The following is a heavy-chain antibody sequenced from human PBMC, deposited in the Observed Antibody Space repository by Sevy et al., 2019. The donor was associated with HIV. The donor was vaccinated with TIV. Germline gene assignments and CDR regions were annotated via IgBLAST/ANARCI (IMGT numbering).Heavy chain of an antibody. CDR2: FDPEDDET. V-gene: IGHV1-24*01. D-gene: IGHD3-22*01. CDR1: GYTLTEFA. J-gene: IGHJ4*02. Sequence: ASVKVSCRVSGYTLTEFAMHWVRQAPGKGLEWMGTFDPEDDETMYAQKFQGRVTLTEDTSADTAYMELSSLRSEDTAVYYCATTKDYYERSAYPVDYWGQGTLVTLSS. CDR3: ATTKDYYERSAYPVDY.